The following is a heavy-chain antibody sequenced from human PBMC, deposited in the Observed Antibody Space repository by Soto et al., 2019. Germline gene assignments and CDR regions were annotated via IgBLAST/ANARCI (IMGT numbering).Heavy chain of an antibody. Sequence: QVQLVQSGAEVKRPGASVKVSCKASGYTFSEYGISWVRQAPGQGLEWMGWISPYNGETSFPQNDDGRVTLATDTSTNTAYMDLRSLRSDDTAVYYCAKDRHRRVRGSPACGGWFFDLWGPGTLVTVSS. CDR3: AKDRHRRVRGSPACGGWFFDL. V-gene: IGHV1-18*01. D-gene: IGHD2-21*01. J-gene: IGHJ2*01. CDR2: ISPYNGET. CDR1: GYTFSEYG.